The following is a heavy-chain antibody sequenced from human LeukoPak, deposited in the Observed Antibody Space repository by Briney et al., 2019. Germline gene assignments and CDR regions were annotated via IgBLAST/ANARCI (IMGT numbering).Heavy chain of an antibody. CDR3: ARPADYYGSGSYYPFDY. Sequence: ASVKVSCKASGYTFTSYGISWVRQAPGQGLEWMGWISAYNCNTNYAQKLQGRVTMTTDTSTSTAYMELRSLRSDDTAVYYCARPADYYGSGSYYPFDYWGQGTLVTVS. CDR1: GYTFTSYG. CDR2: ISAYNCNT. D-gene: IGHD3-10*01. J-gene: IGHJ4*02. V-gene: IGHV1-18*01.